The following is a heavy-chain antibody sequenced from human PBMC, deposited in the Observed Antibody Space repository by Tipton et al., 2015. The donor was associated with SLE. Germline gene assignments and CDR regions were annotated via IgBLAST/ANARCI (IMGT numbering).Heavy chain of an antibody. Sequence: SLRLSCAASGFTFSSYSMNWVRQAPGKGLEWVSSISSRSSYIYYPDSVKGRITISRDNAKNPLYLQMNSLRAEDTAVYYCAGVVGAAYFDYWGQGTLVTVSS. CDR2: ISSRSSYI. CDR1: GFTFSSYS. J-gene: IGHJ4*02. CDR3: AGVVGAAYFDY. V-gene: IGHV3-21*01. D-gene: IGHD1-26*01.